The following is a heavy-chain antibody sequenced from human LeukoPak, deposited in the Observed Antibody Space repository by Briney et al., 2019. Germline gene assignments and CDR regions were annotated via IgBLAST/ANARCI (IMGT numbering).Heavy chain of an antibody. CDR3: ARAQYSSGWIFDY. CDR2: IIPILGLA. CDR1: GGTFSSYA. V-gene: IGHV1-69*04. Sequence: GASVKVSCKASGGTFSSYAISWVRQAPGQGLEWMGRIIPILGLANYAQKFQGRVTITADKSTSTAYMELSSLRSEDTAVYYCARAQYSSGWIFDYWGQGTLVTVSS. D-gene: IGHD6-19*01. J-gene: IGHJ4*02.